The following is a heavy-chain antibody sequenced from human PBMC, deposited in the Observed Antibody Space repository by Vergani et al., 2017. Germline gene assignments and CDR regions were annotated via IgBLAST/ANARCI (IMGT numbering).Heavy chain of an antibody. CDR2: ISSSSSYI. Sequence: EVQLVESGGGLVKPGGSLRLSCAASGFTFSSYSMNWVRQAPGKGLEWVSSISSSSSYIYYADSVKGRFTISRDNAKNSLYLQMNSLRAEDTAGYYCARGGEIQLWLSAYYYYMDVWGKGTTVTVSS. J-gene: IGHJ6*03. CDR1: GFTFSSYS. CDR3: ARGGEIQLWLSAYYYYMDV. V-gene: IGHV3-21*01. D-gene: IGHD5-18*01.